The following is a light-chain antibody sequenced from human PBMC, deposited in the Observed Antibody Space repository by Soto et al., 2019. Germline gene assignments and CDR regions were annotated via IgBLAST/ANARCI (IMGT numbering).Light chain of an antibody. V-gene: IGKV3-15*01. CDR3: QQDIRAQT. CDR1: QSVSSN. J-gene: IGKJ1*01. Sequence: EIVMTQSPATLSLSPGERATLSCRASQSVSSNLAWYQQKPGQATRLLIDGASSRSTGIPARFSGSGSGTEFTLTISIQQSEDFAVYYQQQDIRAQTFGQGTKVDI. CDR2: GAS.